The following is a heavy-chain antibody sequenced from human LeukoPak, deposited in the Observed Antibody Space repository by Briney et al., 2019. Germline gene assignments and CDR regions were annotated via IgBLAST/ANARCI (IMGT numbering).Heavy chain of an antibody. V-gene: IGHV4-59*01. CDR1: GDSIRSFF. CDR2: FYYTGST. CDR3: SRLPSAGYGYFED. Sequence: SETLSLTCTVSGDSIRSFFWSWVRQPPGKGLEWIGFFYYTGSTNYNPSLKSRVSIPVDQSTNQLSLNLTSVTTADTAVHYCSRLPSAGYGYFEDWGQGGLVTI. D-gene: IGHD4-17*01. J-gene: IGHJ4*02.